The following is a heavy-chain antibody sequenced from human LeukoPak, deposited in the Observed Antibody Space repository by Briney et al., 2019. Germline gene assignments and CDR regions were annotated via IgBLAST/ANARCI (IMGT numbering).Heavy chain of an antibody. CDR2: INWNGGST. V-gene: IGHV3-20*04. Sequence: GGSLRLSCAASGFTFDDYGMSWVRQAPGKGLEWVSGINWNGGSTGYADSVKGRFTISRDNAKNSLYLQMNSLRAEDTALYYCARAGYCSSTSCSYYMDVWGKGTTVTVSS. CDR1: GFTFDDYG. CDR3: ARAGYCSSTSCSYYMDV. J-gene: IGHJ6*03. D-gene: IGHD2-2*01.